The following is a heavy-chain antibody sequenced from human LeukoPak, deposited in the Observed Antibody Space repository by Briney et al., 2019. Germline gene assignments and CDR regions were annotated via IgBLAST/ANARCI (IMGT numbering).Heavy chain of an antibody. CDR2: ISGSGGST. CDR3: AKRRMNIVVVPAAFDY. Sequence: PGGSLGLSCAASGFTFSRYAMSWVRQAPGKGLEWVSAISGSGGSTYYADSVKGRFTISRDNSKNTLYLQMSSLRAEDTAVYYCAKRRMNIVVVPAAFDYWGQGTLVTVSS. CDR1: GFTFSRYA. V-gene: IGHV3-23*01. D-gene: IGHD2-2*01. J-gene: IGHJ4*02.